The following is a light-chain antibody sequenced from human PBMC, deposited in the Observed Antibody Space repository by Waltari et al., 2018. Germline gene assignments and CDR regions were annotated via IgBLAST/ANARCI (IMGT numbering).Light chain of an antibody. CDR1: QSISTY. V-gene: IGKV1-39*01. CDR2: AAS. Sequence: DIQMTQSPSSLSASLGHRVPITFRASQSISTYLNWYQQRPGKAPKLLIYAASSLQSGVPSRFSGSGSGTDFTLTISSLQPEDFATFYCQQSYSIPYTFGQGTNLEIK. J-gene: IGKJ2*01. CDR3: QQSYSIPYT.